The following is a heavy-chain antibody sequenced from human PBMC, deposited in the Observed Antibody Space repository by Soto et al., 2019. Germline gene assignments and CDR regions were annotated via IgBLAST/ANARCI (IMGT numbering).Heavy chain of an antibody. CDR1: GGTFSSYS. D-gene: IGHD2-2*01. CDR2: IIPVLGLP. J-gene: IGHJ2*01. V-gene: IGHV1-69*02. Sequence: QVQLVQSGAEVKKPESSVKVSCKASGGTFSSYSISWIRQAPGQGLEGIGRIIPVLGLPNYAQKFQGRLTICADKSTSTAYKELPSGRFEDTAVYYCARYGGSSSGGARGDWYFDVWGRGTTVTVSS. CDR3: ARYGGSSSGGARGDWYFDV.